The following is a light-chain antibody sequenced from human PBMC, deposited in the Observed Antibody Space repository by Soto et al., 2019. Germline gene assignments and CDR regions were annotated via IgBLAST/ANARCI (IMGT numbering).Light chain of an antibody. Sequence: EIVLTQSPGNGSLSPGERATLSCRASQSVSSSYLAWYQQKPGQAPRLLIYGASSRATGIPDRFSGSGSGTDFTLTISRLEPEDFAVYYCQQYGSSFGQGTKVDIK. CDR1: QSVSSSY. J-gene: IGKJ1*01. CDR2: GAS. V-gene: IGKV3-20*01. CDR3: QQYGSS.